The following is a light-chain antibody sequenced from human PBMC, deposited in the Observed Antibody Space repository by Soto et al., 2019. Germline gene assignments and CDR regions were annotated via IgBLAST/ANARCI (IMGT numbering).Light chain of an antibody. J-gene: IGLJ2*01. CDR3: SSYTSSSTYVV. Sequence: QSALTQPASMSGSPGQSITISCTGTSSDVGGYNYVSWYQQHPGKAPQLIIYDVANRPSGVSNRFSGSKSGNTASLTISGLQAEDEADYYCSSYTSSSTYVVFGGGTKLTVL. CDR1: SSDVGGYNY. V-gene: IGLV2-14*03. CDR2: DVA.